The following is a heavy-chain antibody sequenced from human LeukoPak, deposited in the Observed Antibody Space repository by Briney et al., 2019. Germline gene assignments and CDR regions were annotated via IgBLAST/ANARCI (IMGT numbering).Heavy chain of an antibody. J-gene: IGHJ4*02. CDR3: AKGSASGRPYYFDY. CDR1: GFTFSSFA. CDR2: ITAGGDDT. V-gene: IGHV3-23*01. D-gene: IGHD6-6*01. Sequence: GGSLRLSCAASGFTFSSFAMSWVRQTPGKGLEWVSAITAGGDDTYHADSVQGRITISRDNSKDTLYLQMNSLRVEDTAVYYCAKGSASGRPYYFDYWGQGSLVTVSS.